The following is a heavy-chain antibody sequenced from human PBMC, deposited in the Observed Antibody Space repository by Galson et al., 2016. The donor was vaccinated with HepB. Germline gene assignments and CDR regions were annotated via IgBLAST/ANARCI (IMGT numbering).Heavy chain of an antibody. D-gene: IGHD3-10*01. V-gene: IGHV4-59*01. Sequence: ETLSLTCTVSGGSLSSYYWSWIRQPPGKGLEWIGYIYYSGSTNYNPSLKSRVTISIDTSKNQFSLKLSSVTAADTAMYYCARSPSMIRGVILGSWGQGTLVTVSS. CDR3: ARSPSMIRGVILGS. CDR2: IYYSGST. J-gene: IGHJ4*02. CDR1: GGSLSSYY.